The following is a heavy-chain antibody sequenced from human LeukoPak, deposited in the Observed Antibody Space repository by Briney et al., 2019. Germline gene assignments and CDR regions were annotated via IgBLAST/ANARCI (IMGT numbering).Heavy chain of an antibody. V-gene: IGHV1-18*01. CDR1: GYTFTSYG. D-gene: IGHD1-7*01. J-gene: IGHJ5*02. CDR2: ISAYNGNT. Sequence: EASVKVSCKASGYTFTSYGISWVRQAPGQGLEWMGWISAYNGNTNYAQELQGRVTMTTDTSTSTAYMELRSLRSDDTAVYYCARNSYNWNSMQLRWFDPWGQGTLVTVSS. CDR3: ARNSYNWNSMQLRWFDP.